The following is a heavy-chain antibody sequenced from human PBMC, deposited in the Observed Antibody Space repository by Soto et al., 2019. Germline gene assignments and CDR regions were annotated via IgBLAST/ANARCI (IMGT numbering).Heavy chain of an antibody. J-gene: IGHJ5*02. D-gene: IGHD3-22*01. CDR1: GGSISNGDYY. V-gene: IGHV4-30-4*01. CDR3: ARDPTYYYDSSGPEKEIP. CDR2: IYYSGST. Sequence: PSETLSLTCTVSGGSISNGDYYWSWIRQPPGKGLEWIGYIYYSGSTYYNPSLKSRVTISVDTSKNQFSLKLSSVTAADTAVYYCARDPTYYYDSSGPEKEIPWGQGTLVTVSS.